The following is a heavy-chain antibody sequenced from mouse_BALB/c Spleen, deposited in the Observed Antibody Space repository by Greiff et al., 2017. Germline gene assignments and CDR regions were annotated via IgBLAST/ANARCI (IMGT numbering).Heavy chain of an antibody. CDR1: GFTFSNYW. CDR2: IRLKSNNYAT. Sequence: EVKLMESGGGLVQPGGSMKLSCVASGFTFSNYWMNWVRQSPEKGLEWVAEIRLKSNNYATHYAESVKGRFTISRDDSKSSVYLQMNNLRAEDTGIYYCTREGAYYGNEGYAMDYWGQGTSVTVSS. V-gene: IGHV6-6*02. CDR3: TREGAYYGNEGYAMDY. J-gene: IGHJ4*01. D-gene: IGHD2-10*01.